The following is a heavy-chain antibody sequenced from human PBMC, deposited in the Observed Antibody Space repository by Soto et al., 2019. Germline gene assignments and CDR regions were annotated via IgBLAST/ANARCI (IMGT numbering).Heavy chain of an antibody. J-gene: IGHJ4*02. CDR2: ISSSGAHT. V-gene: IGHV3-23*01. Sequence: GGSLRLSCAASGFAFSTYAMTWVRQVPGMGLDWVSSISSSGAHTYYADSVKGRFTISRDNSKNTLYLQMNSLRAEDTAIYYCAIVSNSENYGDYWGRGTLVTVPQ. D-gene: IGHD1-26*01. CDR3: AIVSNSENYGDY. CDR1: GFAFSTYA.